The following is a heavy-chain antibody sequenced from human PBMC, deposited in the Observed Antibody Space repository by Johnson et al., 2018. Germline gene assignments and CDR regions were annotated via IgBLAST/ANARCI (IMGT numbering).Heavy chain of an antibody. CDR1: GFTFSSYG. V-gene: IGHV3-33*01. D-gene: IGHD5-18*01. CDR3: ARARSWGIQLYYYYYGMDV. CDR2: IWYDGSNK. J-gene: IGHJ6*02. Sequence: QVQLREAGGGVVQPGRSLRLSCAASGFTFSSYGMHWVRQAPGKGLEWVAVIWYDGSNKYYADSVKGRFTISRDNSKNTLYLQMTSLRAEDTAVYYCARARSWGIQLYYYYYGMDVWGQGTTVTVSS.